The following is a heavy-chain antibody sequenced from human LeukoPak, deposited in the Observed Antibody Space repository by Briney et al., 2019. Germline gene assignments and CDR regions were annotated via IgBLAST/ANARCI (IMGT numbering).Heavy chain of an antibody. Sequence: GGSLRLSCAASGFTFDDYAMHWVRQAPGKGLEWVSLISWDGGSTYYADSVKGRFTISRDNSKNTLYLQMNSLRAEDTAVYYCAKGPRIAVAGTADYWGQGTLVTVSS. CDR3: AKGPRIAVAGTADY. CDR1: GFTFDDYA. J-gene: IGHJ4*02. V-gene: IGHV3-43D*03. D-gene: IGHD6-19*01. CDR2: ISWDGGST.